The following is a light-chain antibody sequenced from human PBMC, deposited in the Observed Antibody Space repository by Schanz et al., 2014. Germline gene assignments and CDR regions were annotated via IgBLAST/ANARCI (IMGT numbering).Light chain of an antibody. CDR1: SSDVGAYNY. CDR2: DVS. V-gene: IGLV2-14*01. J-gene: IGLJ1*01. Sequence: QSALTQPASVSGSPGQSITISCTGTSSDVGAYNYVSWYQQHPGKAPKLMIYDVSNRPSGVSNRFSGSKSGNTASLTISGLQAEDEADYYCSSYRSSSTLYVFGTGTKLTVL. CDR3: SSYRSSSTLYV.